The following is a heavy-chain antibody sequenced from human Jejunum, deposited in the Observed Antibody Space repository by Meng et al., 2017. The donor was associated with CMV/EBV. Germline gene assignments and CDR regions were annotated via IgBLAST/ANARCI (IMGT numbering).Heavy chain of an antibody. V-gene: IGHV4-59*08. CDR2: NYYSGST. CDR3: ARHQNGGTYPLDY. J-gene: IGHJ4*02. Sequence: LQCSGPDLLKPSETLSLTCAVSGGSISTYSWSWIRQPPGKGLEWIGNNYYSGSTNYTPSLASRVTISVDSSKNQFSLKLSSVTAADTAVYYCARHQNGGTYPLDYWGQGTLVTVSS. CDR1: GGSISTYS. D-gene: IGHD3-16*02.